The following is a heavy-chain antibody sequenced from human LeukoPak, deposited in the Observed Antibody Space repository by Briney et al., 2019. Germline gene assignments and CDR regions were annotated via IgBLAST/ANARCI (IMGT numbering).Heavy chain of an antibody. CDR3: AKGPNFGSWRAVDY. CDR1: DSRFRSHD. J-gene: IGHJ4*02. Sequence: GGSLRLSCAASDSRFRSHDMSWVRQPLEKGLEWVSSISGDGATFYADSVKGRFTISRDKSENILYLQMNSLRADDTAIYYCAKGPNFGSWRAVDYWGQGSLVTVSS. V-gene: IGHV3-23*01. CDR2: ISGDGAT. D-gene: IGHD3-10*01.